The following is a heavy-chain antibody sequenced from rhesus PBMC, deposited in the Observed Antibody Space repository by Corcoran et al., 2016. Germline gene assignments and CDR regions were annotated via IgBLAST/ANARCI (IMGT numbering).Heavy chain of an antibody. D-gene: IGHD3-9*01. Sequence: EVQLVETGGGLVQPGGSLRLSCAASGFTFSSYGMSWVRQAPGKGLEWVSGISYTGGKTYYADTGKGRFPISRDNAKHTLALQMNSLRAEDTAVYYCAKVPQPDDYGYYDNSLDVWGRGVLVTVSS. J-gene: IGHJ5-2*02. CDR1: GFTFSSYG. V-gene: IGHV3S5*01. CDR2: ISYTGGKT. CDR3: AKVPQPDDYGYYDNSLDV.